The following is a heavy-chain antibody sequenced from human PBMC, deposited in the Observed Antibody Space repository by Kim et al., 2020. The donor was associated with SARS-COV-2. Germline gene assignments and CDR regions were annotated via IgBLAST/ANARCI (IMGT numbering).Heavy chain of an antibody. CDR3: AKYDVGEGNWFGP. Sequence: SETLSLTCIVSRGSISGYYWSWIRQPPGKGLEWIGHIYHSGRTNYNPSLRSRVSISVDTSKNQFSLTLSPVTAADTAVYYCAKYDVGEGNWFGPWGQRTL. CDR2: IYHSGRT. J-gene: IGHJ5*02. V-gene: IGHV4-59*01. D-gene: IGHD2-21*01. CDR1: RGSISGYY.